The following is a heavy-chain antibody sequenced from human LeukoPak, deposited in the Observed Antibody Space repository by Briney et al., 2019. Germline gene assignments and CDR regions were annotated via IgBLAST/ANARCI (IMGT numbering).Heavy chain of an antibody. J-gene: IGHJ4*02. CDR2: IWYDGSNK. D-gene: IGHD3-16*02. Sequence: PGGSLRLSCAASGFIFTKYGMNWVRQAPGKGLEWVAVIWYDGSNKNYADSVKGRFTISRDNSKNTLYLQMNSLRAEDTAVYYCAKDGPYDYVWGSYRYFDYWGQGTLVTVSS. CDR1: GFIFTKYG. V-gene: IGHV3-30*02. CDR3: AKDGPYDYVWGSYRYFDY.